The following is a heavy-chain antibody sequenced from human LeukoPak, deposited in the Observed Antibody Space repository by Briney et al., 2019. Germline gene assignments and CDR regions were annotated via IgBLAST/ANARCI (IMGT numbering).Heavy chain of an antibody. Sequence: GGSLRLSCAASRFTFSNYWMSWVRQAPGKGLEWVANIKEDGSEKCYVDSVKGRFTISRDNAKNSLYLRMNSLRAEDTAVYYCARTLAVSIFDYWGQGTLVTVSS. V-gene: IGHV3-7*01. D-gene: IGHD2-15*01. CDR1: RFTFSNYW. CDR2: IKEDGSEK. CDR3: ARTLAVSIFDY. J-gene: IGHJ4*02.